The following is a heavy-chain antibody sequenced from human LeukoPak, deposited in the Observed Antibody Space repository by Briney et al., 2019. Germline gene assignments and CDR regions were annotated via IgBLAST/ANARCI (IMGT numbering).Heavy chain of an antibody. D-gene: IGHD3-10*01. J-gene: IGHJ6*02. Sequence: GGSLRLSCAASGFTFSSYWMSWVRQAPGKGLEWVANIKQDGSEKYYVDSVKGRFTISRDNAKNPLYLQMNSLRAEDTAVYHCARDHNYGSGSPNYYYGMDVWGQGTTVTVSS. CDR1: GFTFSSYW. CDR2: IKQDGSEK. CDR3: ARDHNYGSGSPNYYYGMDV. V-gene: IGHV3-7*01.